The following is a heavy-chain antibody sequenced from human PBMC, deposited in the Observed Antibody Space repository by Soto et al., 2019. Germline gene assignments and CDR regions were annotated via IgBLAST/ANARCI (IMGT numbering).Heavy chain of an antibody. J-gene: IGHJ5*02. CDR3: ARVTIASVGVQNWFDP. V-gene: IGHV4-30-4*01. CDR1: GGSISSGDYY. D-gene: IGHD2-8*02. CDR2: IYYSGST. Sequence: PSETLSLTCTVSGGSISSGDYYWSWIRQPPGKGLEWIGYIYYSGSTYYNPSLKSRVTISVDTSKNQFSLKLSSVTAADTAVYYCARVTIASVGVQNWFDPWGQGTLVTVSS.